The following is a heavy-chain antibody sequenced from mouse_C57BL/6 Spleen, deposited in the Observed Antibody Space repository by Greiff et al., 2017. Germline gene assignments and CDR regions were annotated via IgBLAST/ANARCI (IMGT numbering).Heavy chain of an antibody. J-gene: IGHJ1*03. V-gene: IGHV1-61*01. CDR1: GYTFTSYW. Sequence: VQLQQPGAELVRPGSSVKLSCKASGYTFTSYWLDWVKQRPGQGLEWIGNIYPSDSETHYNQKFKDKATLTVDKSSSTAYMQLSSLTSEDSAVYYCASTAYYSNWYFDVWGTGTTVTVSS. CDR3: ASTAYYSNWYFDV. D-gene: IGHD2-5*01. CDR2: IYPSDSET.